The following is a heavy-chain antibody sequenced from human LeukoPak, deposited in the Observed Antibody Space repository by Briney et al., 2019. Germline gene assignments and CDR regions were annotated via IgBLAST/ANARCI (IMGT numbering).Heavy chain of an antibody. J-gene: IGHJ3*02. V-gene: IGHV4-34*01. CDR2: INHSGST. Sequence: PSETLSLTCAVYGGSFSGYYWSWIRQPPGKGLEWIGEINHSGSTNYNPSLKSRVTISVDTSKNQFSLKLSSVTAADTAVYYCARGRPRRAFDIWGRGTMVTVSS. CDR3: ARGRPRRAFDI. CDR1: GGSFSGYY.